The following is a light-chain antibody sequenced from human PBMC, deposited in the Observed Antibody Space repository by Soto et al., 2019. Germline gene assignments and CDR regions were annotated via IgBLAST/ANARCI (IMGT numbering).Light chain of an antibody. CDR3: CSCGGSRAV. Sequence: QSALTQPASVSGSPGQSITISCTGTSSDVGSHNLVSWYQQHPGQAPKLMIYEVSKRPLGVSARFSASKSGTTASLTISGLRSEDEAYYYCCSCGGSRAVFGGGTQLTVL. CDR1: SSDVGSHNL. J-gene: IGLJ7*01. V-gene: IGLV2-23*02. CDR2: EVS.